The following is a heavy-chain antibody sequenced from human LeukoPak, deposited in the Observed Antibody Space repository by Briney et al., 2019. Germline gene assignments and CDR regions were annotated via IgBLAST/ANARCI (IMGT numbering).Heavy chain of an antibody. CDR2: IFYSGST. J-gene: IGHJ4*02. CDR3: ATQVGAARTYFDY. CDR1: GGSISSSNYY. V-gene: IGHV4-39*01. D-gene: IGHD6-6*01. Sequence: SETMSLTCTVSGGSISSSNYYWGLIRQPPGKGLEWIASIFYSGSTYYNPSLKSRVTISVDTSKNQFSLRLSSVTAADTAVYYCATQVGAARTYFDYWGQGTLVTVSS.